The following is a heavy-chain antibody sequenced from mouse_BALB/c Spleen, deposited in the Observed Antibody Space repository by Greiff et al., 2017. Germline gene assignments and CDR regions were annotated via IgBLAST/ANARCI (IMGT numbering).Heavy chain of an antibody. V-gene: IGHV2-9*02. CDR2: IWAGGST. CDR1: GFSLTSYG. J-gene: IGHJ3*01. Sequence: QVQLQQSGPGLVAPSQSLSITCTVSGFSLTSYGVHWVRQPPGKGLEWLGVIWAGGSTNYNSALMSRLSISKDNSKSQVFLKMNSLQTDDTAMYYCAREEGTYDGYYPFADWGQGTLVTVSA. CDR3: AREEGTYDGYYPFAD. D-gene: IGHD2-3*01.